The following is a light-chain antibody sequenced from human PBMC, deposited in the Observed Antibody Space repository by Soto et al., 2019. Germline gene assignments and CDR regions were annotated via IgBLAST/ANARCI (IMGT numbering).Light chain of an antibody. Sequence: EIVLTQSPGTLSLSPGERATLSCSAIQIVISSYLAWYQQKPGQAPRLLIYDTSTRATGIPARFSGSGSGTEFTLTISSLQSEDFAVYYCQQYNNWPPITFGQGTRLEIK. V-gene: IGKV3-15*01. CDR1: QIVISSY. CDR2: DTS. CDR3: QQYNNWPPIT. J-gene: IGKJ5*01.